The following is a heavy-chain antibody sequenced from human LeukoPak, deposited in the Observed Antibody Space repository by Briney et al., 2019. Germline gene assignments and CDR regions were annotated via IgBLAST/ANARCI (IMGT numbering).Heavy chain of an antibody. V-gene: IGHV4-59*12. CDR3: ARPGPLGYCSSTSCRARNWFDP. J-gene: IGHJ5*02. D-gene: IGHD2-2*01. Sequence: PSETLSLTCTVSGGSISSYYWSWIRQPPGKGLEWIGYIYYSGSTNYNPSLKSRVTISVDTSKNQFSLKLSSVTAADTAVYYCARPGPLGYCSSTSCRARNWFDPWGQGTLVTVSS. CDR2: IYYSGST. CDR1: GGSISSYY.